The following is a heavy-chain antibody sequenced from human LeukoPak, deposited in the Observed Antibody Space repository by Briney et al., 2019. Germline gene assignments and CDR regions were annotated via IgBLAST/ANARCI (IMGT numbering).Heavy chain of an antibody. CDR3: AKDLSGYDLYYFDY. CDR1: GFTFSSYA. CDR2: ISGSGGST. V-gene: IGHV3-23*01. Sequence: PGGSLRLSCAASGFTFSSYAMSWVRQAPGKGLEWVSDISGSGGSTYYADSVKGRFTISRDNSKNTLYLQMNSLRAEDTAVYYCAKDLSGYDLYYFDYWGQGTLVTVSS. J-gene: IGHJ4*02. D-gene: IGHD5-12*01.